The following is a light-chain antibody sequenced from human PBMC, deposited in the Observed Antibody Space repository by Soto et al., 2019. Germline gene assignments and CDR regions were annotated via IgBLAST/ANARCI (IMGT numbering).Light chain of an antibody. V-gene: IGKV3-20*01. Sequence: EIVLTQSPATLSLSPGERATLSCRASQSVSSSYLAWYQQKPGQAPRLLIYGTSNRASGIPDRFSGSGSGTDFTLSISGLEPEDFAVYFCQQYANSRTFGQGTKVDIK. CDR3: QQYANSRT. CDR1: QSVSSSY. CDR2: GTS. J-gene: IGKJ1*01.